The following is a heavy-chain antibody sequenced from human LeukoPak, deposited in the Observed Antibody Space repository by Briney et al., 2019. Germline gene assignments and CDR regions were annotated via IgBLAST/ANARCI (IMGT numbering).Heavy chain of an antibody. CDR2: ISAYNGNT. J-gene: IGHJ5*02. CDR1: GYTFTSYG. CDR3: ARVFSGGLDVGIAAAGP. Sequence: ASVKVSCKASGYTFTSYGISWVRQAPGQGLEWMGWISAYNGNTNYAQKLQGRVTMTTDTSTSTAYMELRSLRSDDTAVYYCARVFSGGLDVGIAAAGPWGQGTLVTVSS. V-gene: IGHV1-18*01. D-gene: IGHD6-13*01.